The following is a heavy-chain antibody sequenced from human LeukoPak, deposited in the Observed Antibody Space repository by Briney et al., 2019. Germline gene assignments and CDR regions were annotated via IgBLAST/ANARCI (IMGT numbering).Heavy chain of an antibody. J-gene: IGHJ4*02. CDR2: ISGGSGYI. V-gene: IGHV3-21*01. Sequence: PGGSLRLSCAGSGFTFDSYSMNWVRRAPGKGLEWVSSISGGSGYIYYADSVKGRFTISRDNAKNSLYLQMDSLRAEDTAVYYCARGVDAAMVVDYWGQGTLVTVSS. D-gene: IGHD5-18*01. CDR1: GFTFDSYS. CDR3: ARGVDAAMVVDY.